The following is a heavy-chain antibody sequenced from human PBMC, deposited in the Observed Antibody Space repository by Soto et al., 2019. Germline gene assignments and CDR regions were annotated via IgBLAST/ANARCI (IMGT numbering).Heavy chain of an antibody. D-gene: IGHD3-16*01. Sequence: QAGGSLRLSCAGSGFTFSGAPVHWVRQASGKGLEWIGRIRSKAKDFATAYSESVKGRFTISRDDSKNTAYLQMNSLETDDSAMYYCSTLGEWGSYSGYWGQGTLVTVSS. CDR3: STLGEWGSYSGY. J-gene: IGHJ4*02. CDR2: IRSKAKDFAT. CDR1: GFTFSGAP. V-gene: IGHV3-73*01.